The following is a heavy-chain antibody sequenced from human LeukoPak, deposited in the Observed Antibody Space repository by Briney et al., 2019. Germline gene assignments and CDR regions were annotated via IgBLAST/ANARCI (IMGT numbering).Heavy chain of an antibody. J-gene: IGHJ4*02. D-gene: IGHD6-19*01. CDR2: ISGSGGST. Sequence: GGSLRLSCAASGFTFSSYWMHWVRHTPGKGLEWVSAISGSGGSTYYADSVKGRFTISRDNSKNTLYLQMNSLRAEDTAVYYCAKSAGREQWLVLQPPAGFDYWGQGTLVTVSS. CDR1: GFTFSSYW. V-gene: IGHV3-23*01. CDR3: AKSAGREQWLVLQPPAGFDY.